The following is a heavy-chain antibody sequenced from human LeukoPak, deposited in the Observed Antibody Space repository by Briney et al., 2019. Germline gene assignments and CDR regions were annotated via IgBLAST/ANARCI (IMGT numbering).Heavy chain of an antibody. D-gene: IGHD6-19*01. J-gene: IGHJ4*02. CDR2: IIGSGGST. CDR1: GFSFSSYA. CDR3: AKVDFFASNCWFPFDY. V-gene: IGHV3-23*01. Sequence: GESLRLSCAVSGFSFSSYAMSWVRQPPGKGLEWVAAIIGSGGSTYYANSVKGRFTIFRDNSENTLYLQMNSLRAEDTAEYYCAKVDFFASNCWFPFDYWGQGTLVTVSS.